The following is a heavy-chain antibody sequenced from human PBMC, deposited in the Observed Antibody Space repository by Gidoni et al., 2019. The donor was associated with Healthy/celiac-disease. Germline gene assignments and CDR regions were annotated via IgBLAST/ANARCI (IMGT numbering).Heavy chain of an antibody. D-gene: IGHD3-22*01. V-gene: IGHV1-24*01. CDR1: GYTLTTLS. J-gene: IGHJ6*02. CDR2: FEPEDGET. CDR3: ATASHLSYDRSLGYYYYCGMDV. Sequence: QVQMVQSGDEVQEQGAAVKVTCRGSGYTLTTLSVLSLRQAPGKGLEWMGGFEPEDGETIYAQKFKGRVTMAEDTSTDTAYMELSSLRSEDTAVYYCATASHLSYDRSLGYYYYCGMDVWGQGTTVTVSS.